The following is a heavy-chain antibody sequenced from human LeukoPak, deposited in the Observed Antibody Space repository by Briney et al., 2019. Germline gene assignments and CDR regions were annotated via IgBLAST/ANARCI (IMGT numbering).Heavy chain of an antibody. V-gene: IGHV4-34*01. CDR2: INHSGST. CDR3: ARGRRTRWFGELFPPHDAFDI. D-gene: IGHD3-10*01. CDR1: GGSFSGYY. Sequence: PSETLSLTCAVYGGSFSGYYWGWIRQPPGKGLEWIGEINHSGSTNYNPSLKSRVTISVDTSKNQFSLKLSSVTAADTAVYYCARGRRTRWFGELFPPHDAFDIWGQGTMVTVSS. J-gene: IGHJ3*02.